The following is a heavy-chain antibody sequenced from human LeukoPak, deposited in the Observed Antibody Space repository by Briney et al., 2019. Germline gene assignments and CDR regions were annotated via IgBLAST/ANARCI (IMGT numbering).Heavy chain of an antibody. CDR1: GGSFSGYY. V-gene: IGHV4-34*01. CDR2: IYHSGST. Sequence: SETLSLTCAVYGGSFSGYYWSWIRQPPGKGLEWIGYIYHSGSTYYNPSLKSRVTISVDRSKNQFSLKLSSVTAADTAVYYCARDQGGNPDYYYGMDVWGQGTTVTVSS. D-gene: IGHD4-23*01. J-gene: IGHJ6*02. CDR3: ARDQGGNPDYYYGMDV.